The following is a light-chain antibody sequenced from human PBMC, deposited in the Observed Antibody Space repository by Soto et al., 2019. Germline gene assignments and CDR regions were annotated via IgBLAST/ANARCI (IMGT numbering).Light chain of an antibody. J-gene: IGKJ4*01. V-gene: IGKV3-11*01. Sequence: EIVLTQSPAPLSLSPGARATLSCRASQSVSSYLAWYPQNPGQAPRLLIYDASTRATGIPARFSGSGSGTDFTLTISSLEPEDFAVYYCQQRSNWPLTFGGGTKVEIK. CDR3: QQRSNWPLT. CDR1: QSVSSY. CDR2: DAS.